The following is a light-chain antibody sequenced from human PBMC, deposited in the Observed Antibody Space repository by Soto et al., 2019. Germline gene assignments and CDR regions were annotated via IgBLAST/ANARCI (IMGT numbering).Light chain of an antibody. CDR1: QSLVYTDGNTY. CDR3: MQGTHWPSWT. CDR2: KVS. J-gene: IGKJ1*01. V-gene: IGKV2-30*01. Sequence: DVVMTQSPLSLPVTLGQPASISCRSSQSLVYTDGNTYLSWFQQRPGQPPRSLIYKVSHRDSGVPDRFSGSGSCADFTLKISRVEAEDVGVYDCMQGTHWPSWTVGQGTKVESK.